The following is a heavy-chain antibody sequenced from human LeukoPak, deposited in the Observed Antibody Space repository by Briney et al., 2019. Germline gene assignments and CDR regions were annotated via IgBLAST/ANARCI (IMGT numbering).Heavy chain of an antibody. D-gene: IGHD7-27*01. CDR1: GGSFSGYY. CDR2: INHSGST. Sequence: SETLSLTCAVYGGSFSGYYWSWIRQPPGKGLEWIGEINHSGSTNYNPSLKSRVTISVDTSKNQFSLKLSSVTAADTAVYYCARGTDWGYWGQGTLVTVSS. J-gene: IGHJ4*02. V-gene: IGHV4-34*01. CDR3: ARGTDWGY.